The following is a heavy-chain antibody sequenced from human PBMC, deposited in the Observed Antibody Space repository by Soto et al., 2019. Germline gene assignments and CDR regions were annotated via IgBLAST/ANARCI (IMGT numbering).Heavy chain of an antibody. CDR3: ARGDNRGYGDPFAAFDI. Sequence: QVPLVQSGAEVKKPGASVKVSCKASGYTFTSYAMHWVRQAPGQRLEWMGWINAGNGNTKYSQKFQGRVTITRDTSASTAYMELSSLRSEDTAVYYCARGDNRGYGDPFAAFDIWGQGTMVTVSS. CDR2: INAGNGNT. J-gene: IGHJ3*02. CDR1: GYTFTSYA. D-gene: IGHD4-17*01. V-gene: IGHV1-3*01.